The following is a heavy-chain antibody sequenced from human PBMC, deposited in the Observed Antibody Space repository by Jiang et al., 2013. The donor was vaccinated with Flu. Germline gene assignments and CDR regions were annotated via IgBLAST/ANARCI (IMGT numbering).Heavy chain of an antibody. CDR1: GGSINSYY. V-gene: IGHV4-59*08. CDR3: ARIPVNCSGANCYPNWFDP. D-gene: IGHD2-15*01. J-gene: IGHJ5*02. CDR2: IYYNGYT. Sequence: GPGLVKTSETLSLTCTVSGGSINSYYWGWIRQPPGKGLECIGYIYYNGYTNYNPSLKSRVLISIDTSENQFSLKLNSVTAADTAVYYCARIPVNCSGANCYPNWFDPWGLGTLVTVSS.